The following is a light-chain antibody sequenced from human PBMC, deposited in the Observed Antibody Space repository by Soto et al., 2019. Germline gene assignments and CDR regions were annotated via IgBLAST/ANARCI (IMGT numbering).Light chain of an antibody. CDR3: SLYTTSSTPYYV. CDR1: SFDVDDYNS. Sequence: QSALTQPASVSGSPGQSITISCTGPSFDVDDYNSVSWYQQPPGKAPKLIIYEVNNRPSGVSNRFSGSNSDNTASLTISGLQAEDEADYYCSLYTTSSTPYYVFGTGTKVTVL. V-gene: IGLV2-14*01. CDR2: EVN. J-gene: IGLJ1*01.